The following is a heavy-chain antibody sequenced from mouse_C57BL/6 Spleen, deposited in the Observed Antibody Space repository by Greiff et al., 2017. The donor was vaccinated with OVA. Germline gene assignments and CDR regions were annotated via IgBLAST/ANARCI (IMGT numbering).Heavy chain of an antibody. CDR1: GYTFTSYW. J-gene: IGHJ4*01. V-gene: IGHV1-59*01. CDR3: ARGSDYDGYYNAMDY. D-gene: IGHD2-4*01. Sequence: VQLQQPGAELVRPGTSVKLSCKASGYTFTSYWMHWVKQRPGQGLEWIGVIDPTDSYTNYNQKFKGKATLTVDTSSSTAYMQLSSLTSEAAAVYDCARGSDYDGYYNAMDYWGQGTSVTVSS. CDR2: IDPTDSYT.